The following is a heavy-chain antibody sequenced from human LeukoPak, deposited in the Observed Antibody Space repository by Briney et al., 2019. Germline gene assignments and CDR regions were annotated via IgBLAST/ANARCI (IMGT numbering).Heavy chain of an antibody. CDR2: ISSSSSTI. CDR1: GFTFSSYS. V-gene: IGHV3-48*04. Sequence: GGSLRLSCAASGFTFSSYSMNWVRQAPGKGLEWVSYISSSSSTIYYADSVKGRFTISRDNAKNSLYLQMNSLRAEDTAVYYRAIPYGDGMAFDIWGQGTMVTVSS. D-gene: IGHD4-17*01. CDR3: AIPYGDGMAFDI. J-gene: IGHJ3*02.